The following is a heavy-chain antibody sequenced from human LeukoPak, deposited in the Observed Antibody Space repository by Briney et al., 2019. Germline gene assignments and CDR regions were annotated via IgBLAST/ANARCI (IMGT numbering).Heavy chain of an antibody. J-gene: IGHJ4*02. D-gene: IGHD7-27*01. V-gene: IGHV4-59*08. CDR1: GGSITSSY. CDR3: ARHPFSNPFDF. CDR2: IYYTGNT. Sequence: SETLSLTCTVSGGSITSSYWSWIRQPPGKGLEWIGYIYYTGNTDYNPSLRSRVTISLDTSKSHFTLNLSSVTAADTAVYYCARHPFSNPFDFWGRGTLVTVSS.